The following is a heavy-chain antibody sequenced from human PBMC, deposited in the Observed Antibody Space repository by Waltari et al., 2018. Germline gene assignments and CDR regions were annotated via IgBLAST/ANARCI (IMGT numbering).Heavy chain of an antibody. Sequence: QVQLVQSGAEVKKPGSSVKVSCKASGGTFSSYAISWVRQAPGQGLEWMGGIIPIFGTANYAQKFQGRVTITTDESTSTAYMELSSLRSEDTAVYYCARGETAAGTFELYYGMDVWGQGTTVTVSS. D-gene: IGHD6-13*01. J-gene: IGHJ6*02. V-gene: IGHV1-69*05. CDR2: IIPIFGTA. CDR1: GGTFSSYA. CDR3: ARGETAAGTFELYYGMDV.